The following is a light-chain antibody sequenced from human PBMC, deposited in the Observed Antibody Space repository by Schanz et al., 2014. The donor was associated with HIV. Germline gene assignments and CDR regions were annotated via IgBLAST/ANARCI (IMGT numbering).Light chain of an antibody. V-gene: IGLV2-8*01. CDR2: EVT. CDR1: SSDVGGYNY. CDR3: GSYSSGDSHWV. Sequence: QSALTQPPSASGSPGQSVTISCTGTSSDVGGYNYASWYQQHPGKAPKLMVYEVTKRPSGVPDRFSGSKSGNTASLTISGLQAEDEADYYCGSYSSGDSHWVFGGGTKVTVL. J-gene: IGLJ3*02.